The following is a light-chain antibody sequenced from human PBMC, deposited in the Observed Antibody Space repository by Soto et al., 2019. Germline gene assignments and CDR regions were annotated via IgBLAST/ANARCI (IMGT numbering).Light chain of an antibody. V-gene: IGLV2-14*01. CDR1: SSDVGVFNY. Sequence: QSALTQPASVSGSPGQSITIPCTGTSSDVGVFNYVSWYQKYPGKAPKLLIFGVSLRPAEVSYRFSGSKSGNTASLTISGLLAEDEADYYCCSYTEADTLVFGGGTKLTVL. CDR3: CSYTEADTLV. CDR2: GVS. J-gene: IGLJ1*01.